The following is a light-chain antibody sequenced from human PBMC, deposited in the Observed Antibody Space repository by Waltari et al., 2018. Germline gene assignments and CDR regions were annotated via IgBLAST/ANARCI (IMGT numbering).Light chain of an antibody. V-gene: IGKV1-39*01. CDR3: QQSSTSPRT. Sequence: DIQMTQSPPSLSASVGDRVTITCRASQSISRHLNWYQQKPGKAPKLLIYAASSLQSGVPSRFSGFGSGTHFTLTVSSLQPEDFATYYCQQSSTSPRTFCQGTKVEIK. CDR1: QSISRH. CDR2: AAS. J-gene: IGKJ1*01.